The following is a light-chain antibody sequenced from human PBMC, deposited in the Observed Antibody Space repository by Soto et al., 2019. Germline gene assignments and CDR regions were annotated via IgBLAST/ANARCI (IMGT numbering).Light chain of an antibody. CDR1: QSLVHSDRNTY. Sequence: EIVMTQTPLSAPVTFGQSASISCRSSQSLVHSDRNTYLSWFHQRPGHPPRLLIYKVSKRFSGVPDRFGGSGSGTYFTLKIDRVEAEDVGLYYCMQLSHFPWTFGQGTKVDIK. V-gene: IGKV2-24*01. J-gene: IGKJ1*01. CDR2: KVS. CDR3: MQLSHFPWT.